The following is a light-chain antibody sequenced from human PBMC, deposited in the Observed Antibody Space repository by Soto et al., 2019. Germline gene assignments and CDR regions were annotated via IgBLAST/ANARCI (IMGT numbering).Light chain of an antibody. CDR3: CSSAPESTYV. CDR2: KGT. CDR1: SSDVGAYNS. Sequence: QSVLAQPASVSGSPGQSVTISCAGTSSDVGAYNSVSWYQQHPDKAPPLMIYKGTHRPTGVSNRFSGSTSGNAASLTISGLQAGDEADYFCCSSAPESTYVFGTGTTVTVL. V-gene: IGLV2-23*01. J-gene: IGLJ1*01.